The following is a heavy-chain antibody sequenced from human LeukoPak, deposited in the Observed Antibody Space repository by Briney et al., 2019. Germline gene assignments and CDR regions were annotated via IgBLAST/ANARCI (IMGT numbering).Heavy chain of an antibody. V-gene: IGHV4-30-2*01. Sequence: SETLSLTCTVSGGSISSGGYYWSWIRQPPGKGLEWIGYIYHSGSTYYNPSLKSRVTISVDRSKNQFSLKLSSVTAADTAVYYCARVGALSSTSGVGFTLMGPLGYYYYMDVWGKGTTVTVSS. D-gene: IGHD2-2*01. CDR1: GGSISSGGYY. J-gene: IGHJ6*03. CDR3: ARVGALSSTSGVGFTLMGPLGYYYYMDV. CDR2: IYHSGST.